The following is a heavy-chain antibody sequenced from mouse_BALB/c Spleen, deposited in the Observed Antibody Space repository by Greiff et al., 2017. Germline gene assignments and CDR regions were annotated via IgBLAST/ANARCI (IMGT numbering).Heavy chain of an antibody. CDR1: GFTFSSYA. CDR3: AREIYYDYDGYAMDY. J-gene: IGHJ4*01. V-gene: IGHV5-6-5*01. Sequence: EVQGVESGGGLVKPGGSLKLSCAASGFTFSSYAMSWVRQTPEKRLEWVASISSGGSTYYPDSVKGRFTISRDNARNILYLQMSSLRSEDTAMYYCAREIYYDYDGYAMDYWGQGTSVTVSS. CDR2: ISSGGST. D-gene: IGHD2-4*01.